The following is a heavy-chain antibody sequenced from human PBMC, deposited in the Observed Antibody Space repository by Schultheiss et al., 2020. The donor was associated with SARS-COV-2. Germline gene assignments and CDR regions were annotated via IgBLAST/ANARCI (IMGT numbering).Heavy chain of an antibody. CDR1: GFTVDSNF. Sequence: GGSLRLSCAVSGFTVDSNFVTWVRQAPGKGLEWVSVMYRGGTTFYADSVKDRFTVSRDNSTNTVYLQMNRLSAEDTAVYYCASSMGRSAPDYWGQGTLVTVSS. J-gene: IGHJ4*02. D-gene: IGHD3-10*01. V-gene: IGHV3-66*01. CDR2: MYRGGTT. CDR3: ASSMGRSAPDY.